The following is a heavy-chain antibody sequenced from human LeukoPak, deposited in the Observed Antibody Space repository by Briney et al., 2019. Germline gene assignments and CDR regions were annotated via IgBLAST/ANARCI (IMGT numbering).Heavy chain of an antibody. V-gene: IGHV3-48*03. CDR2: ISANGDTI. J-gene: IGHJ4*02. CDR3: VSAYGGLLDY. D-gene: IGHD3-16*01. Sequence: GGSLRLSCAASGFTFTTYEMNWVRQAPGKGLEWLSYISANGDTIYYADSVKGRFTISRDNGRKSLYLQRNSPRVEDTGIYYCVSAYGGLLDYWGQGTLVTVSS. CDR1: GFTFTTYE.